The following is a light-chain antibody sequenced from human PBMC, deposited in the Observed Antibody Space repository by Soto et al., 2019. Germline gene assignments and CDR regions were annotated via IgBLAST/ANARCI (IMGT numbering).Light chain of an antibody. J-gene: IGKJ4*01. V-gene: IGKV1-33*01. CDR1: QDISNY. CDR2: DAS. CDR3: QQYDNLPQGLT. Sequence: DIQMTQSPSSLSASVGDRVTISCQSSQDISNYLNWYQQKPGKAPKLLIYDASNLETGVPSRFSGSGSGTDFTFTISSLQPEDIATNYCQQYDNLPQGLTFGGGTKVDIK.